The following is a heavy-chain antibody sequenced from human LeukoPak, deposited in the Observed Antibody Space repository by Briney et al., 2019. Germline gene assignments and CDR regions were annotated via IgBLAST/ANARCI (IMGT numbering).Heavy chain of an antibody. D-gene: IGHD1-1*01. Sequence: ASVKVSCKASGYTFTGYYMHWVRQAPGQGLEWMGWVNPNSGGTNYVQKFQGWVTMTRDTSISTAYMELSRLRSDDTAVYYCAREDQTGTFDYWGQGTLVTVSS. CDR2: VNPNSGGT. J-gene: IGHJ4*02. CDR1: GYTFTGYY. CDR3: AREDQTGTFDY. V-gene: IGHV1-2*04.